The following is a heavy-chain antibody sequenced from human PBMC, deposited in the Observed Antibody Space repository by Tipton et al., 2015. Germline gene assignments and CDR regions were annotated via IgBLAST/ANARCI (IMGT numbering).Heavy chain of an antibody. Sequence: TLSLTCTVSGASVSSDSYYWSWIRQPPGKGLERIAYIYYTGSTNYNPSLKSRVTISLDMSRNQFSLKLSSLTAADTAVYYCARTGSCSGGSCYFSYFDYWGQGTLLTVSS. CDR3: ARTGSCSGGSCYFSYFDY. V-gene: IGHV4-61*01. CDR1: GASVSSDSYY. CDR2: IYYTGST. J-gene: IGHJ4*02. D-gene: IGHD2-15*01.